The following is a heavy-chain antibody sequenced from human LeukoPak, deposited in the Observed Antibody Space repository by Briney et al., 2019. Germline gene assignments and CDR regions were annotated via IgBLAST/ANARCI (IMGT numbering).Heavy chain of an antibody. CDR1: GFKFSNYW. J-gene: IGHJ3*02. D-gene: IGHD5-24*01. Sequence: GGSLRLSCAASGFKFSNYWMHWVRQAPGKGLVWVSRINPDGSSTSYADSVKGRFTISRDNSKNTLYLQMNSLRAEGTAVYYCARDRWLEAFDIWGQGTMVTVSS. CDR2: INPDGSST. CDR3: ARDRWLEAFDI. V-gene: IGHV3-74*01.